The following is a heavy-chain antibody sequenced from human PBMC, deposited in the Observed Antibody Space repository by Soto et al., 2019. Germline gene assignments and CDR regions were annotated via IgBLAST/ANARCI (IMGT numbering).Heavy chain of an antibody. J-gene: IGHJ4*02. CDR2: IIPILGIA. CDR3: AGNHITIFGVVDNYYFDY. CDR1: GGTFSSYT. Sequence: ASVKVSCKASGGTFSSYTISWVRQAPGQGLEWMGRIIPILGIANYAQKFQGRVTITADKSTSTAYMELSSLRSEDTAVNYCAGNHITIFGVVDNYYFDYGGQGPLVTVSS. V-gene: IGHV1-69*02. D-gene: IGHD3-3*01.